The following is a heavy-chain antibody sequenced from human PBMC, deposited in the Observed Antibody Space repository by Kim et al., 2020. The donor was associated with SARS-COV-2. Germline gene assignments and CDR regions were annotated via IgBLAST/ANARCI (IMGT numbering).Heavy chain of an antibody. J-gene: IGHJ4*02. CDR3: ARSGGWIFGVVRDFDY. V-gene: IGHV3-30-3*01. CDR2: ISYDGSNK. D-gene: IGHD3-3*01. Sequence: GGSLRLSCAASGFTFSSYAMHWVRQAPGKGLEWVAVISYDGSNKYYADSVKGRFTISRDNSKNTLYLQMNSLRAEDTAVYYCARSGGWIFGVVRDFDYWGQGTLVTVSS. CDR1: GFTFSSYA.